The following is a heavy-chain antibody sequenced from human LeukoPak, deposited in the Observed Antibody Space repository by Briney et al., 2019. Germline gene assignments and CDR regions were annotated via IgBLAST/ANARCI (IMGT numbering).Heavy chain of an antibody. CDR2: IYYSGST. V-gene: IGHV4-59*08. Sequence: PSETLSLTCTVSGGSVSSYYWSWIRQPPGKGLEWIGYIYYSGSTNYNPSLKSRVTISVDTSKNQFSLKLSSVTAADTAVYYCARTGDGYTDFDYWGQGTLVTVSS. D-gene: IGHD5-12*01. J-gene: IGHJ4*02. CDR1: GGSVSSYY. CDR3: ARTGDGYTDFDY.